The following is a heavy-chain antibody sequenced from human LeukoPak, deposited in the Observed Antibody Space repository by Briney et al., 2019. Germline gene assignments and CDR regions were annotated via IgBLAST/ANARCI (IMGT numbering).Heavy chain of an antibody. CDR1: GGSISSYY. CDR3: ARAQGYCSSTSCLFDY. D-gene: IGHD2-2*01. J-gene: IGHJ4*02. CDR2: IYYSGST. Sequence: SETLSLTCTVSGGSISSYYWSWIRQPPGKGLEWIGYIYYSGSTNYNPSLKSRVTISVDTSKNQFSLKLSSVTAADTAVYYCARAQGYCSSTSCLFDYWGQGTLVTVSS. V-gene: IGHV4-59*01.